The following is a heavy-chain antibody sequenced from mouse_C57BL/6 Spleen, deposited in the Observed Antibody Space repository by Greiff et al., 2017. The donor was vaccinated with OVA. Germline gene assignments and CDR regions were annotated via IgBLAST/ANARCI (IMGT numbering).Heavy chain of an antibody. V-gene: IGHV1-50*01. CDR2: IDPSDSYT. CDR1: GYTFTSYW. J-gene: IGHJ2*01. CDR3: ARRTFTTVVATDY. Sequence: VQLQQPGAELVKPGASVKLSCKASGYTFTSYWMQWVKQRPGQGLEWIGEIDPSDSYTNYNQKFKGKATFTVDTSSSTAYMQLSSLTSEDSAVYYCARRTFTTVVATDYWGQGTTLTVSS. D-gene: IGHD1-1*01.